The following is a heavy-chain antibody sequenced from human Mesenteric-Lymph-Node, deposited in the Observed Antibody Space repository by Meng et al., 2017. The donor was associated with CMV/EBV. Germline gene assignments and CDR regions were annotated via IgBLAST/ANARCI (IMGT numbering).Heavy chain of an antibody. D-gene: IGHD1-26*01. J-gene: IGHJ3*02. V-gene: IGHV3-21*01. CDR1: GFTFSSYS. CDR3: ARGVGAAGSTFDI. Sequence: GESLKISCAASGFTFSSYSMNWVRQAPGKGLEWVSSISSSSSYIYYADSVKGRFTISRDNAKNSLYLQLNSLRAEDTAIYYCARGVGAAGSTFDIWGRGTMVTVSS. CDR2: ISSSSSYI.